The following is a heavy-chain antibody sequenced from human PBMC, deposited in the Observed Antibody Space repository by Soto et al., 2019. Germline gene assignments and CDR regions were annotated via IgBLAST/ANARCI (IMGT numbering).Heavy chain of an antibody. CDR2: INAVNGNT. D-gene: IGHD2-2*01. J-gene: IGHJ4*02. Sequence: APVKATCRASGSPLTNYYMQWVRQAPGHRLELMGWINAVNGNTKYSQKCQGRVTITRDTSASTAYMELSSLRSEDTAVYYCARPGGQLPAYFDYWGQGTLVTVSS. V-gene: IGHV1-3*01. CDR1: GSPLTNYY. CDR3: ARPGGQLPAYFDY.